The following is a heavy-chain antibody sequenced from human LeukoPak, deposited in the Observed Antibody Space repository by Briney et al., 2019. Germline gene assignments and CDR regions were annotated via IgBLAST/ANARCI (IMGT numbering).Heavy chain of an antibody. V-gene: IGHV1-8*01. CDR1: AYTFTFYA. Sequence: ASVKVSCQASAYTFTFYAIKWVRQAAGQGPEWMGWMNPNSGNTGYAQKFQSRVTMTRNTSISTAYMELSSQRSEDTAAYYCAREDYWGQGTLVTVSS. CDR2: MNPNSGNT. CDR3: AREDY. J-gene: IGHJ4*02.